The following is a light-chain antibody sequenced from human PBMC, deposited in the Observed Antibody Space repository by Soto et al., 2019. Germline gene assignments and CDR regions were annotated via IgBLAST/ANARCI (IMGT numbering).Light chain of an antibody. J-gene: IGLJ2*01. V-gene: IGLV2-14*03. CDR2: DVN. Sequence: QSVLPQPASVSGSPGQSITISCTGTSSDIVAYNYVSWYQQHPGKAPKLMMYDVNIRPSGVSNRFSGSKSGNTASLTISGLQAEDEADYYCTSWTTSTTMIFGGGTKVPVL. CDR3: TSWTTSTTMI. CDR1: SSDIVAYNY.